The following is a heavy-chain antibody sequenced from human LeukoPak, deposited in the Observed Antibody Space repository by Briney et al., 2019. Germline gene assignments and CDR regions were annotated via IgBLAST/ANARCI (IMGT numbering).Heavy chain of an antibody. Sequence: GGSLRLSCAASGFTFSSYAMSWVRQAPGKGLEWVSGISGGGGSTFYGDSVKGRFTISRDNSKNTLYLQMNSLRGEDTAVYHCLRPGYSSSWYSGFQYWGQGTLVTVAS. CDR3: LRPGYSSSWYSGFQY. D-gene: IGHD6-13*01. V-gene: IGHV3-23*01. CDR2: ISGGGGST. CDR1: GFTFSSYA. J-gene: IGHJ1*01.